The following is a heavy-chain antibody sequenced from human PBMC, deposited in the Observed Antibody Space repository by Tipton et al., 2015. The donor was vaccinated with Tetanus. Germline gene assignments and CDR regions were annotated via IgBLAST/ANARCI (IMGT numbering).Heavy chain of an antibody. J-gene: IGHJ4*02. D-gene: IGHD6-6*01. CDR2: IYPGDSET. CDR3: ARLHLRTYASSSGY. V-gene: IGHV5-51*01. Sequence: QLVQSGAEVKKPGESLKISCKCSGYTFDTYWIAWVRQMPGKGLEWMGIIYPGDSETRYRPSFQGHVTMSADKSINTAYLQWSSLEASDTAMYFCARLHLRTYASSSGYWGQGTLVTVSS. CDR1: GYTFDTYW.